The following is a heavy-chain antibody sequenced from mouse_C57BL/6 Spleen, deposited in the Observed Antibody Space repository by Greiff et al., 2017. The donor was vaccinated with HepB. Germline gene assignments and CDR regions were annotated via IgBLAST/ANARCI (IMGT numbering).Heavy chain of an antibody. CDR1: GYTFTDYN. V-gene: IGHV1-22*01. CDR3: AAGYYGSRDY. J-gene: IGHJ2*01. CDR2: INPNNGGT. Sequence: EVQLQQSGPELVKPGASVKMSCKASGYTFTDYNMHWVKQSHGKSLEWIGYINPNNGGTSYNQKVKGKGTLTVNKSSSTAYMELRSLTSEDSAVYYCAAGYYGSRDYWGQGTTLTVSS. D-gene: IGHD1-1*01.